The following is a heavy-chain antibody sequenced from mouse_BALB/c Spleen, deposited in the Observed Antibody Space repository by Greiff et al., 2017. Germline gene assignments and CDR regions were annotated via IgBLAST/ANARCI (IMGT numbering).Heavy chain of an antibody. CDR2: ISSGGSYT. J-gene: IGHJ3*01. Sequence: EVKLVESGGDLVKPGGSLKLSCAASGFTFSSYGMSWVRQTPDKRLEWVATISSGGSYTYYPDSVKGRFTISRDNAKNTLYLQMSSLKSEDTAMYYCARPFTTATAWFAYWGQGTLVTVSA. CDR1: GFTFSSYG. CDR3: ARPFTTATAWFAY. D-gene: IGHD1-2*01. V-gene: IGHV5-6*01.